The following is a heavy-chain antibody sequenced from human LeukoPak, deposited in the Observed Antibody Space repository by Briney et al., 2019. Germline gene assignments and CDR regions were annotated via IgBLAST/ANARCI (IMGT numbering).Heavy chain of an antibody. V-gene: IGHV3-23*01. CDR1: GFTFSSYA. J-gene: IGHJ4*02. CDR2: IGGSGGST. Sequence: HGGSLRLSRAASGFTFSSYAMSWIRQAPGKGLEWVSAIGGSGGSTYYADSVKGRFTISRDNSKNTLYLQMNSLRAEDTAVYYCAKEVVVVPAAMGVDYWGQGTLVTVSS. D-gene: IGHD2-2*01. CDR3: AKEVVVVPAAMGVDY.